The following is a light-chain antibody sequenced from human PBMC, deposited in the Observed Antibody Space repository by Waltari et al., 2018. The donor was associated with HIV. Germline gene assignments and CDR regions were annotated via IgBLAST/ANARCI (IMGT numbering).Light chain of an antibody. CDR2: EVS. V-gene: IGLV2-8*01. CDR3: SSYAGINRV. CDR1: SSDVAGYNS. J-gene: IGLJ3*02. Sequence: QSALTQPPSASGSPGQSVTISCTGTSSDVAGYNSVPWYQQHPGKAPKLIIYEVSKRPSGVPVRFSGSNSGNTASLTVSGLQAEDEADYYCSSYAGINRVFGGGTKLTVL.